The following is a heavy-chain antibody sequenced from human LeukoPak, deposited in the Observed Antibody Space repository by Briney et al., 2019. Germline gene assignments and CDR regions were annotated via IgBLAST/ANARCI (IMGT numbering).Heavy chain of an antibody. Sequence: GGSLRLSCSASGFSFSTYAMSWVRQAPGKGLNGVSRITGTGSTTQYAESVKGRFTISRDNSRNTLYLQMNSLRVEDTAVYYCAKESPYAVGGTSRVYYFDYWGQGALVTVSS. V-gene: IGHV3-23*01. CDR2: ITGTGSTT. CDR1: GFSFSTYA. CDR3: AKESPYAVGGTSRVYYFDY. J-gene: IGHJ4*02. D-gene: IGHD1-26*01.